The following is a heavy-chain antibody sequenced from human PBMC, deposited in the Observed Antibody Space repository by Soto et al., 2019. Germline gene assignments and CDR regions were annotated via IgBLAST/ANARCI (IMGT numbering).Heavy chain of an antibody. D-gene: IGHD6-13*01. CDR2: ISSNSGNI. V-gene: IGHV3-9*01. J-gene: IGHJ3*02. Sequence: EVQVVESGGGLVQPGRSLRLSCAASGFTFDDHAMHWVRQAPGKGLEWVSGISSNSGNIGYADSVKGRFTISRDNAKNSLYLQMNSLRAEDTALYYCAKGGSSSWLRDGFDIWGQGTMVTVSS. CDR3: AKGGSSSWLRDGFDI. CDR1: GFTFDDHA.